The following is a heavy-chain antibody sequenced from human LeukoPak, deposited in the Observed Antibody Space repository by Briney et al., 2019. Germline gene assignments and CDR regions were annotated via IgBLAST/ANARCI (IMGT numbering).Heavy chain of an antibody. CDR2: IRNKAYGGTT. CDR3: AKKMDT. Sequence: GGSLRLSCTTPGFTFGDYAMSWVRQAPGKGLEWVSFIRNKAYGGTTEYAASVKGRFAISRDDSKSIAYLQMNSLRAEDTAVYYCAKKMDTWGQGTLVTVSS. V-gene: IGHV3-49*04. CDR1: GFTFGDYA. D-gene: IGHD5-24*01. J-gene: IGHJ4*02.